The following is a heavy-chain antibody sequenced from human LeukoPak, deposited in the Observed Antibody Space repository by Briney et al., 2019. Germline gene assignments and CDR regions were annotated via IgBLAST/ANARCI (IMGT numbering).Heavy chain of an antibody. V-gene: IGHV4-4*07. D-gene: IGHD4/OR15-4a*01. CDR3: ARDLIMLTGGNWFDP. Sequence: PSETLSLTCTVSGGSISSYYWSWIRQPAGKGLEWIGRIYTSGSTNYNPSLKSRVTMSVDTSKNQFSLKLSSVTAADTAVYYCARDLIMLTGGNWFDPWGQGTLVTVSS. CDR2: IYTSGST. J-gene: IGHJ5*02. CDR1: GGSISSYY.